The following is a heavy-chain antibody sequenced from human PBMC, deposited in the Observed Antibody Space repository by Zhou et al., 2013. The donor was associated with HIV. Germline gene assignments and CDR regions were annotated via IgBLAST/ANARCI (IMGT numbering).Heavy chain of an antibody. CDR3: AREGSQYGSSSHNWNFDL. J-gene: IGHJ2*01. D-gene: IGHD6-6*01. CDR2: ININNGTI. Sequence: QVHLVQSGAEVKKPGTSVKVSCTASGDNADNYAISWVRQAPGQGLEWVGWININNGTINYAQKFQGRVNLTTDTSTSTVYMELGSLRSDDTAVYYCAREGSQYGSSSHNWNFDLWAVAPWSLSPQ. V-gene: IGHV1-18*01. CDR1: GDNADNYA.